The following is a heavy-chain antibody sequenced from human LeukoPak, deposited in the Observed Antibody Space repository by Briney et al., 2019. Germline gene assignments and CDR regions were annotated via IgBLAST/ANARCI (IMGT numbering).Heavy chain of an antibody. D-gene: IGHD3-9*01. V-gene: IGHV4-61*01. J-gene: IGHJ5*02. CDR1: GGSVSSGSYY. Sequence: SETLSLTCTVSGGSVSSGSYYWSWMRQPPGTGLEWIGHIYHSGSTNYNPSLKSRVTISVDASKNRFSLKLSSVTAADTAVYYCARARYFDPGSIVDPWGQGTLVTVSS. CDR2: IYHSGST. CDR3: ARARYFDPGSIVDP.